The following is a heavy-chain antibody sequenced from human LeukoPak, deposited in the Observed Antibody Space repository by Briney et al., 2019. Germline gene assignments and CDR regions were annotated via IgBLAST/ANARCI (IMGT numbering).Heavy chain of an antibody. D-gene: IGHD3-22*01. CDR3: ARASPYYDFDY. V-gene: IGHV4-30-2*01. J-gene: IGHJ4*02. Sequence: IGYIYHSGSTYYNPSLKSRVTISVDRSKNQFSLKLSSVTAADTAVYYCARASPYYDFDYWGQGTLVTVSS. CDR2: IYHSGST.